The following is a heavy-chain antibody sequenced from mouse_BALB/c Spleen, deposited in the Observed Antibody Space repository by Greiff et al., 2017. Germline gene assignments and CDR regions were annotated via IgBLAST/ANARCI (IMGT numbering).Heavy chain of an antibody. CDR2: ISNLAYSI. V-gene: IGHV5-15*02. CDR3: ARSSSRGYFDY. J-gene: IGHJ2*01. CDR1: GFTFSDYG. Sequence: EGQLVESGAGLVQPGGSRKLSCAASGFTFSDYGMPWVRQAPGKGPEWVAFISNLAYSIYYADTVTGRFTISRENAKNTLYLEMSSLRSEDTAMYYCARSSSRGYFDYWGQGTTLTVSA.